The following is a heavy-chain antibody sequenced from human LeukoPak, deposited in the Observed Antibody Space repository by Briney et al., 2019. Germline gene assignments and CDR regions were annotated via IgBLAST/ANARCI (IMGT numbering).Heavy chain of an antibody. CDR3: ARARAYSSSWGYYYYYYMDV. CDR1: GGSISSYH. CDR2: IYTSGST. J-gene: IGHJ6*03. Sequence: SETLSLTCTVSGGSISSYHWSWIRQPAGKGLEWIGRIYTSGSTNYNPSLKSRVTMSVDTSKNQFSLKLSSVTAADTAVYYCARARAYSSSWGYYYYYYMDVWGKGTTVTISS. V-gene: IGHV4-4*07. D-gene: IGHD6-13*01.